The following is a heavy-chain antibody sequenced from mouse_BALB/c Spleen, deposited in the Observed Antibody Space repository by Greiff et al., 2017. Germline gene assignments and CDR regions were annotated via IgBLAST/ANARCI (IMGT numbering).Heavy chain of an antibody. V-gene: IGHV1-7*01. Sequence: QVQLKESGAELAKPGASVKMSCKASGYTFTSYWMHWVKQRPGQGLEWIGYINPSTGYTEYNQKFKDKATLTADKSSSTAYMQLSSLTSEDSAVYYCARSSYGNPFAYWGQGTLVTVSA. CDR1: GYTFTSYW. J-gene: IGHJ3*01. CDR2: INPSTGYT. D-gene: IGHD2-1*01. CDR3: ARSSYGNPFAY.